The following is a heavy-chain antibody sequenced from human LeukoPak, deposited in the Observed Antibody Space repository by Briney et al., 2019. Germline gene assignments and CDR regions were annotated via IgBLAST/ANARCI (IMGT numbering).Heavy chain of an antibody. CDR1: GGSISSRSYY. CDR3: ARDPTRGAAAGKVYFDY. Sequence: SETLSLTCTVSGGSISSRSYYWGWIRQPPGKGLEWIGSIYYSGSTYYNPSLQSRVTISVDTSKNQFSLKLNSVTAADTAVYYCARDPTRGAAAGKVYFDYWGQGTLVTVSS. CDR2: IYYSGST. D-gene: IGHD6-13*01. V-gene: IGHV4-39*02. J-gene: IGHJ4*02.